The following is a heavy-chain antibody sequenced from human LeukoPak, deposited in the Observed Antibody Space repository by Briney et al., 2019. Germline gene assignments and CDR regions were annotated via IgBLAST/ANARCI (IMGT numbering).Heavy chain of an antibody. Sequence: SETLSLTCTVSGGSTSSYYWGWIRQPPGKGLEWIGYIHYSGSTNYNPSLRSRITISLDTSKNQFSLKLSSVTAADTAVYYCARAEDDFWSGYPGGFDYWGQGTLVTVSS. V-gene: IGHV4-59*01. J-gene: IGHJ4*02. CDR1: GGSTSSYY. CDR2: IHYSGST. CDR3: ARAEDDFWSGYPGGFDY. D-gene: IGHD3-3*01.